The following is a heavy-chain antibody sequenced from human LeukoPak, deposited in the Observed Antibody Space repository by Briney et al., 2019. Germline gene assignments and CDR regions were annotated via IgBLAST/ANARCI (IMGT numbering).Heavy chain of an antibody. CDR2: IYPGDSDT. CDR1: GYRFTSYW. J-gene: IGHJ4*02. V-gene: IGHV5-51*01. Sequence: GESLKISCKGSGYRFTSYWIGWVRQMPGKGLEWMGIIYPGDSDTRYSPSFQGQVTISADKSISTAYLQWSSLKASDTAMYYCARRVAAATIDFDYWGQGTLVTVSS. CDR3: ARRVAAATIDFDY. D-gene: IGHD6-13*01.